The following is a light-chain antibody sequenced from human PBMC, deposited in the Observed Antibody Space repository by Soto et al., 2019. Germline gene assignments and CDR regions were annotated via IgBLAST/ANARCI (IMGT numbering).Light chain of an antibody. Sequence: LTQPPSASGSPGQSVTISCTGTSSDVGGYNYVSWYQQHPGKAPKLMIYEVSKRPSGVPDRFSGSKSGNTASLTISGLQAEDEADYYCSSYAGSNNFVFGTG. J-gene: IGLJ1*01. CDR3: SSYAGSNNFV. CDR2: EVS. CDR1: SSDVGGYNY. V-gene: IGLV2-8*01.